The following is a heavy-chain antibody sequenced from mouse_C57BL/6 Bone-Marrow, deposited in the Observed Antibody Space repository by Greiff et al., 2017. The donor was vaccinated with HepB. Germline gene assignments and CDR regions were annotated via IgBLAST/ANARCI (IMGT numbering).Heavy chain of an antibody. D-gene: IGHD4-1*01. V-gene: IGHV6-3*01. Sequence: EVMLVESGGGLVQPGGSMKLSCVASGFTFSNYWMNWVRQSPEKGLEWVAQIRLKSDNYATHYAESVKGRFTISRDDSKSSVYLQMNNLRAEDTGIYYGTGGTLTGTGYAMDYWGQGTSVTVSS. J-gene: IGHJ4*01. CDR3: TGGTLTGTGYAMDY. CDR1: GFTFSNYW. CDR2: IRLKSDNYAT.